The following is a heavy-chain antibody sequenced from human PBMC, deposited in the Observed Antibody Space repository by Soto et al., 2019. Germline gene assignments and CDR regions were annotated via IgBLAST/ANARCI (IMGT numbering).Heavy chain of an antibody. D-gene: IGHD2-15*01. Sequence: QVQLEESGPGLVKTSETQSLTCTVTGGTISVGGNYWTWIRQHPGKGLEWIGNIYHSGNTHYNPSLKSRLTISLVTSKNQFSLRLNSVTAADTAVYYCAREFGGYKNYYYYAVDVWGQGTAVTVSS. J-gene: IGHJ6*02. V-gene: IGHV4-31*03. CDR1: GGTISVGGNY. CDR3: AREFGGYKNYYYYAVDV. CDR2: IYHSGNT.